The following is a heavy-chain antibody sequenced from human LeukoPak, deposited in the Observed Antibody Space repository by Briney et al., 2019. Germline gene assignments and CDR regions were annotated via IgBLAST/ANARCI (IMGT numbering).Heavy chain of an antibody. CDR2: INPNSGVT. J-gene: IGHJ4*02. D-gene: IGHD6-19*01. CDR3: ASFGSSGWYSSDY. Sequence: ASVKVSCKASGYTFTAYYMHWVRQAPGQGLEWMGWINPNSGVTNYAQKFQGRVTMTTDTSTSTAYMELRSLRSDDTAVYYCASFGSSGWYSSDYRGQGTLVTVSS. CDR1: GYTFTAYY. V-gene: IGHV1-2*02.